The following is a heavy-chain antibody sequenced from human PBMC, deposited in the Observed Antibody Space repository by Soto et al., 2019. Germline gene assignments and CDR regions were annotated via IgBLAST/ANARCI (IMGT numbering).Heavy chain of an antibody. J-gene: IGHJ6*02. D-gene: IGHD2-2*01. V-gene: IGHV3-64D*06. CDR3: VKSRRKGGLGDCSSTSCYGAYYYYGMDV. CDR1: GFTFSSYA. Sequence: GSLRLSCSASGFTFSSYAMHWVRRAPGKGLEYVSAISSNGGSTYYADSVKGRFTISRDNSKNTLYLQMSSLRAEDTAVYYCVKSRRKGGLGDCSSTSCYGAYYYYGMDVWGQGTTVTVSS. CDR2: ISSNGGST.